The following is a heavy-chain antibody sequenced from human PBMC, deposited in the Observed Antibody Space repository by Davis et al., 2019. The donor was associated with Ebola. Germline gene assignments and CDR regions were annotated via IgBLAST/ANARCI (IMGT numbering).Heavy chain of an antibody. V-gene: IGHV5-51*01. Sequence: GESLKISCQGSGYSFTSYWIGWVRQMPGKGLELMGFIYPGDSDTRYSPSFQGHVTISADKSLSTAFLQWSSLKASDTAIYFCARGTALARNFDFWGQGTLVAVSS. CDR2: IYPGDSDT. CDR1: GYSFTSYW. J-gene: IGHJ4*02. CDR3: ARGTALARNFDF. D-gene: IGHD3-3*02.